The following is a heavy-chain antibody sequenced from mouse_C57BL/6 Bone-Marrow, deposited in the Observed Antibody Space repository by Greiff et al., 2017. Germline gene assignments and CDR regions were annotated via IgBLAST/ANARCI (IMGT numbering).Heavy chain of an antibody. J-gene: IGHJ1*03. Sequence: QVQLQQPGAELVKPGASVKLSCKASGYTFTSYWMHWVKQRPGQGLEWIGMIHPNSGSTNYNEKFKSKATLTVVKSSSTAYMQLSSLTSEDSAVYYCASPLLWYFDVWGTGTTVTVSS. V-gene: IGHV1-64*01. D-gene: IGHD6-1*01. CDR2: IHPNSGST. CDR3: ASPLLWYFDV. CDR1: GYTFTSYW.